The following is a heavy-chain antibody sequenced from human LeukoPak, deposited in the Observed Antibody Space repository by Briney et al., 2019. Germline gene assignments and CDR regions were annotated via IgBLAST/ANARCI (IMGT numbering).Heavy chain of an antibody. Sequence: ASVKVSCKASGYTFTSYDINWVRQATGQGLEWMGWMNPNSGNTGYAQKFQGRVTITRNTSISTAYMELSSLRSDDTAVYYCARGGVMVRGVINYYYYMDVWGKGTPVTVSS. CDR3: ARGGVMVRGVINYYYYMDV. D-gene: IGHD3-10*01. J-gene: IGHJ6*03. CDR2: MNPNSGNT. CDR1: GYTFTSYD. V-gene: IGHV1-8*03.